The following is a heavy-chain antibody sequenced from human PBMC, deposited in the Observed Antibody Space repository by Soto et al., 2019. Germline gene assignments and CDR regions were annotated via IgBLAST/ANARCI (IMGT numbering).Heavy chain of an antibody. J-gene: IGHJ4*02. V-gene: IGHV4-59*11. Sequence: QVQLQESGPGLVKPSETLSLTCSVSGGSIRTHYWSWIRQPPGKGLEWIGYIYYNGNTNYNPSLKSLVTMSVDTSRNQISLKLTTVTAADTAVYYCTRANWYSEYWGQGTLVTVSS. D-gene: IGHD7-27*01. CDR2: IYYNGNT. CDR3: TRANWYSEY. CDR1: GGSIRTHY.